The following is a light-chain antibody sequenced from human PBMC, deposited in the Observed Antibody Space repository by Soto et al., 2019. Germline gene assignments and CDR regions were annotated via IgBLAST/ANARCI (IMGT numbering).Light chain of an antibody. CDR1: QSVSSN. Sequence: EIVMTQSPATLSVSPGERATLSCRAGQSVSSNLAWYQQKPGQAPRLLIYGASTRATGIPARFSGSGSGTEFTLTISSLQSEDFAVYYCQQYGTFGQGTKLEIK. CDR3: QQYGT. J-gene: IGKJ2*01. CDR2: GAS. V-gene: IGKV3-15*01.